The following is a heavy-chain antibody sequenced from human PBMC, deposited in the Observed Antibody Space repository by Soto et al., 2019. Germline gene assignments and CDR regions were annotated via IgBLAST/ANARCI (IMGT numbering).Heavy chain of an antibody. D-gene: IGHD1-7*01. V-gene: IGHV4-59*08. J-gene: IGHJ5*02. CDR1: GGSINSYY. CDR3: AMAKTTSYNWFDP. CDR2: IYYTGST. Sequence: QVQLQESGPGLVKPSETLSLTCTVSGGSINSYYWSWIRQSPGKGLEWIGQIYYTGSTNYNPSLKSRVTISVDRSKNQFSLRLSSVTAADTAVYYCAMAKTTSYNWFDPWGQGTLVTVSS.